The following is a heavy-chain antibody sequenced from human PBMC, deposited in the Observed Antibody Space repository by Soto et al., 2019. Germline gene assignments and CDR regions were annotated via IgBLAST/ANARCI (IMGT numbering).Heavy chain of an antibody. CDR2: VYYTGTT. J-gene: IGHJ4*01. CDR1: GGSISSYY. V-gene: IGHV4-59*01. Sequence: SETLSLTCTVSGGSISSYYWGWIRQPPGKGLEWIGYVYYTGTTHFNPSVTSRGSMSVDTSKNQFWLNLRSVATADPAVYYCARAAAADYGCHGALFNVSS. CDR3: ARAAAADY. D-gene: IGHD6-13*01.